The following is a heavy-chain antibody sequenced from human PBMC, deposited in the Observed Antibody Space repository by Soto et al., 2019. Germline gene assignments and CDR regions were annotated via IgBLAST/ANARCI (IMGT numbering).Heavy chain of an antibody. CDR1: GFTFSSYA. Sequence: GGSLRLSCAASGFTFSSYAMSWVRQAPGKGLEWVSAISGGGGSTYYADSVKGRFTISRDNSKNTLYLQMNSLRAEDTAVYYCAKDRAISSGYGRIPDAFDIWGQGTMVTVSS. D-gene: IGHD3-3*01. CDR3: AKDRAISSGYGRIPDAFDI. V-gene: IGHV3-23*01. CDR2: ISGGGGST. J-gene: IGHJ3*02.